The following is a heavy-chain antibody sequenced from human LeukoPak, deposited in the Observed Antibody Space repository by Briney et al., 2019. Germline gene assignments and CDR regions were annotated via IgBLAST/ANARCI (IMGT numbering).Heavy chain of an antibody. J-gene: IGHJ4*02. CDR2: IYYSGST. CDR1: GGSISSSSYY. V-gene: IGHV4-39*01. Sequence: SETLSLTCTVSGGSISSSSYYWGWIRQPPGKGLEGIGSIYYSGSTYYNPSLKSRVTISVDTSKNQFSLKLSSVTAADTAVYYCARHNYYGSGSPNFDYRGQGTLVTVSS. CDR3: ARHNYYGSGSPNFDY. D-gene: IGHD3-10*01.